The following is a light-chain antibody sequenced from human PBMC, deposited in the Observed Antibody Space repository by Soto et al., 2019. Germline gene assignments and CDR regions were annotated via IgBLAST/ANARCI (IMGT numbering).Light chain of an antibody. Sequence: QPVLTQPPSASGTPGQRVTISCSGSSSNIGSNTVNWFQHLPGTAPKLLIYINSQRPSGVPDRFSGSKSGTSASLAISGLQSEDEADYYCAAWDDSLNGYVFGTGTKLTVL. V-gene: IGLV1-44*01. CDR2: INS. J-gene: IGLJ1*01. CDR1: SSNIGSNT. CDR3: AAWDDSLNGYV.